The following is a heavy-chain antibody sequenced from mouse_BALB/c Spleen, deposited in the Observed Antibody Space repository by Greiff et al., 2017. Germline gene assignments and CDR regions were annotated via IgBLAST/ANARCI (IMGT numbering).Heavy chain of an antibody. Sequence: EVMLVESGGGLVQPGGSRKLSCAASGFTFSSFGMHWVRQAPEKGLEWVAYISSGSSTIYYADTVKGRFTISRDNPKNTLFLQMTSLRSEDTAMYYCAREGDGSAWLAYWGQGTLVTVSA. D-gene: IGHD1-1*02. CDR1: GFTFSSFG. CDR3: AREGDGSAWLAY. J-gene: IGHJ3*01. V-gene: IGHV5-17*02. CDR2: ISSGSSTI.